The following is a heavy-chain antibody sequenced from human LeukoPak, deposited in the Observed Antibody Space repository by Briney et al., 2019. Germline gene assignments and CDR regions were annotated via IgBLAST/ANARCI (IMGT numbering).Heavy chain of an antibody. D-gene: IGHD1-7*01. CDR2: IWYDGSNK. Sequence: GGSLRLSCAASGFTFSSYGMHWVRQAPGKGLEWVAVIWYDGSNKYYADSAKGRFTISRDNSKNTLYLQMNSLRAEDTAVYYCAGALHNWNYHDWFDPWGQGTLVTVSS. CDR1: GFTFSSYG. J-gene: IGHJ5*02. CDR3: AGALHNWNYHDWFDP. V-gene: IGHV3-33*01.